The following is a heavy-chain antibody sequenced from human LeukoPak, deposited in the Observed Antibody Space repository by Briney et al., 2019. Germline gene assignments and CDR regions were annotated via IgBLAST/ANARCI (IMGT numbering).Heavy chain of an antibody. J-gene: IGHJ4*02. CDR1: GFTFSDYW. V-gene: IGHV3-7*02. D-gene: IGHD5-18*01. Sequence: PGGSLRISCAASGFTFSDYWMTWVRQAPGKGLEWVANIHRDGSDKYYVDSVKGRFTISRDNAKNSLYLQMNSLRGEDTAVYYCAKNRTALDYWGQGTLVTVSS. CDR3: AKNRTALDY. CDR2: IHRDGSDK.